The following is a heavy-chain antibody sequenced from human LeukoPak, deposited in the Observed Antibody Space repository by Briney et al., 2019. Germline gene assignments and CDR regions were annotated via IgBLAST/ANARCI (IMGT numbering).Heavy chain of an antibody. CDR3: ARSKSYSSGWTDFDW. D-gene: IGHD6-19*01. CDR1: GFTFSSHD. V-gene: IGHV3-13*01. CDR2: IGTAGNT. J-gene: IGHJ4*02. Sequence: GGSLRLSCAASGFTFSSHDMHWVRQPTGKGLEGVSVIGTAGNTYYADSVKGRFTISRENARNSLLLQMDNLRAEDTAVYYCARSKSYSSGWTDFDWWGQGTLVTVSS.